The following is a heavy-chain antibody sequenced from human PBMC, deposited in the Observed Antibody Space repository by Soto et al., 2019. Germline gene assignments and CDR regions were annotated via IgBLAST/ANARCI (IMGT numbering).Heavy chain of an antibody. CDR1: GYTFTSYG. CDR2: ISAYNGNT. J-gene: IGHJ5*02. D-gene: IGHD3-9*01. V-gene: IGHV1-18*04. CDR3: ARCLAVLRYSDWLMEDWFDP. Sequence: QVQLVQSGAEVKKPGASVKVSCKASGYTFTSYGISWVRQAPGQGLEWMGWISAYNGNTNYAQKLQGRVTMTTDTSTSTAYMELRSLRSDDTAVYYCARCLAVLRYSDWLMEDWFDPWGQGTLVTVSS.